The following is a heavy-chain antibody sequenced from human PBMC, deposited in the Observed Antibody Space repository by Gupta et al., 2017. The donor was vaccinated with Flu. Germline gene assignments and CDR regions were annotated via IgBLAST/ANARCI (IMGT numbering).Heavy chain of an antibody. J-gene: IGHJ4*02. V-gene: IGHV3-23*01. CDR3: STVTTKQSSLAGHYFDY. CDR1: TFRSDA. CDR2: ISGSGGNT. Sequence: TFRSDAMSWVRQAPGKGLEWVSAISGSGGNTYYADSVKGRFTISRDNSKNTLYLQMNSLRAEDTAVYYCSTVTTKQSSLAGHYFDYWGQGTLVTVSS. D-gene: IGHD4-17*01.